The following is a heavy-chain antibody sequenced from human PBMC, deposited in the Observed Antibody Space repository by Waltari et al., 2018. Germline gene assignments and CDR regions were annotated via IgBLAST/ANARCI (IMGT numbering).Heavy chain of an antibody. Sequence: EVQLVQSGAEVKKPGATVKISCKASGYTFTDYYMHWVQQAPGKGLEWMGRVDPEDGETIYAEKFQGRVTITADKSTSTAYMELSSLRSEDTAVYYCARDYYDSSGYRDYWGQGTLVTVSS. D-gene: IGHD3-22*01. CDR2: VDPEDGET. V-gene: IGHV1-69-2*01. CDR1: GYTFTDYY. J-gene: IGHJ4*02. CDR3: ARDYYDSSGYRDY.